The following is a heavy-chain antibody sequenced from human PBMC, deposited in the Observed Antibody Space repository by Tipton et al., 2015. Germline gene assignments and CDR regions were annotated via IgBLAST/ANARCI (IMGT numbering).Heavy chain of an antibody. J-gene: IGHJ4*02. CDR1: GGSMSSCS. Sequence: TLSLTCTVAGGSMSSCSWSWIRQSPGKGLEWIGYISDSGTTNYNPSLKSRVTISVDSSTNQFFLILSSVTAADTAVYYCARIRGRYVMDSWGQGSLVSVSS. D-gene: IGHD3-16*01. CDR2: ISDSGTT. V-gene: IGHV4-59*07. CDR3: ARIRGRYVMDS.